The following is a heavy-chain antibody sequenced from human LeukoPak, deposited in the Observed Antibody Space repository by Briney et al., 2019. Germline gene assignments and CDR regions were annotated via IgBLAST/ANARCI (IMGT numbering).Heavy chain of an antibody. CDR3: ARMGGSSWYTAVDY. CDR2: MNPNSGNT. J-gene: IGHJ4*02. CDR1: GYTFTSYD. D-gene: IGHD6-13*01. V-gene: IGHV1-8*01. Sequence: GASVKVSCKASGYTFTSYDINWVRQATGQGLEWMGWMNPNSGNTGYAQKFQGRVTMTRNTSISTAYMELSSLRSEDTAVYYCARMGGSSWYTAVDYWGQGTLVTVSS.